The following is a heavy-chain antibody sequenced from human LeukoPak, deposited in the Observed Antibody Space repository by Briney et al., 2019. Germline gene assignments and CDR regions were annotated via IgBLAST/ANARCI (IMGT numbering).Heavy chain of an antibody. Sequence: GGSLRLSCAASGFTFSTYGMNWGRQAPGKGLEWVSTISDSGASTYYADSVKGRFTISRDNSKSKVYLQMNSLGAEDTAVYYCAAPVDTVTIDYWGQGTLVTVSS. D-gene: IGHD4-17*01. CDR2: ISDSGAST. V-gene: IGHV3-23*01. J-gene: IGHJ4*02. CDR1: GFTFSTYG. CDR3: AAPVDTVTIDY.